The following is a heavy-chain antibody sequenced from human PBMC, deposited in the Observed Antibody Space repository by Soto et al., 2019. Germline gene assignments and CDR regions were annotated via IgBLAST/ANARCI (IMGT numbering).Heavy chain of an antibody. Sequence: PGESLKISCKGSGYSFTSYWIGWVRQMPGKGLEWMGIIYPGDSDIRYSPSFQGQVTISADESISTAYLQWSSLKASDTAMYYCERQERPYYYYFGMDVWGQGTTVTVSS. CDR3: ERQERPYYYYFGMDV. CDR2: IYPGDSDI. J-gene: IGHJ6*02. D-gene: IGHD6-25*01. V-gene: IGHV5-51*01. CDR1: GYSFTSYW.